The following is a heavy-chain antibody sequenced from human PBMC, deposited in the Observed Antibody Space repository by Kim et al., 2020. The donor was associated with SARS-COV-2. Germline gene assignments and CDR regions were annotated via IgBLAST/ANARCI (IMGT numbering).Heavy chain of an antibody. CDR2: IYYSGST. V-gene: IGHV4-39*01. D-gene: IGHD3-3*01. CDR3: ARHGDISGLRVYYYYYYGMDV. J-gene: IGHJ6*02. Sequence: SETLSLTCTVSGGSISSSSYYWGWIRQPPGKGLEWIGSIYYSGSTYYNPSLKSRVTISVDTSKNQFSLKLSSVTAADTAVYYCARHGDISGLRVYYYYYYGMDVWGQGTTVPVSS. CDR1: GGSISSSSYY.